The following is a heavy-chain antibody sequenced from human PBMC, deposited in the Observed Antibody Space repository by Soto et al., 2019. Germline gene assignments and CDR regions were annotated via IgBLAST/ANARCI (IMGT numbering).Heavy chain of an antibody. CDR1: GFTFSSYW. V-gene: IGHV3-7*01. D-gene: IGHD6-13*01. J-gene: IGHJ6*03. Sequence: PGGSLRLSCAASGFTFSSYWMSWVRQAPGKGLEWVANIKQDGSEKYYVDSVKGRFTISRDNAKNSLYLQMNSLRAEDTAVYYCARVAAPAVYYYYYMHVWGKGTTVTVSS. CDR2: IKQDGSEK. CDR3: ARVAAPAVYYYYYMHV.